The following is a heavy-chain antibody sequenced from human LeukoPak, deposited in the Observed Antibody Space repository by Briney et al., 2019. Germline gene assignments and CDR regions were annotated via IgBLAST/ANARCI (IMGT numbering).Heavy chain of an antibody. CDR3: ARVATDFDY. J-gene: IGHJ4*02. Sequence: SETLSLTCAVYGGSFSGYYWSWIRQPPGKGLEWIGEINHSGSTNYNPSLKSRVTISVDTSKNQFSLKLSSVTAADTAVYYCARVATDFDYWGQGTLVTVSS. V-gene: IGHV4-34*01. CDR1: GGSFSGYY. CDR2: INHSGST. D-gene: IGHD5-24*01.